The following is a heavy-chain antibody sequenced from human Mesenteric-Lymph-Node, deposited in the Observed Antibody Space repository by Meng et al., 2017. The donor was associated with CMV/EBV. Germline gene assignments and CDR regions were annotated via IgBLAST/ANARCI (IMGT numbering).Heavy chain of an antibody. CDR1: GYTFTSYY. CDR2: INAGNGNT. CDR3: ARAGIYGGKTEFDY. V-gene: IGHV1-3*01. Sequence: ASGYTFTSYYIHWVRQAPGQRLEWMGWINAGNGNTKYSQKFQGRVTITRDTSASTAYMELSSLRSEDTAVYYCARAGIYGGKTEFDYWGQGTLVTVSS. J-gene: IGHJ4*02. D-gene: IGHD4-23*01.